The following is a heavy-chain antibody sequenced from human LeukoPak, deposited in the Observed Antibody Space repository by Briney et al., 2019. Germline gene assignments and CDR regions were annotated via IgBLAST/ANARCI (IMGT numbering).Heavy chain of an antibody. CDR2: INPNTGGT. CDR1: GYTFTGYY. V-gene: IGHV1-2*02. CDR3: ASSLVAAAGTSLDS. D-gene: IGHD6-13*01. J-gene: IGHJ4*02. Sequence: ASVKVSCKASGYTFTGYYIHWVRQAPGQGLEWMGWINPNTGGTNYAQRLQGRVTMTGDTSISTAYMELTRMRSDDTAVYYCASSLVAAAGTSLDSWGQGTQVTVSS.